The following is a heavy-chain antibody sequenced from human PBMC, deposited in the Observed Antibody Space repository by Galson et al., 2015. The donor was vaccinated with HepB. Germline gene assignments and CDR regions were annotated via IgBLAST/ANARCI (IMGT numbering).Heavy chain of an antibody. V-gene: IGHV3-48*01. CDR3: ARHDYDANSPEF. Sequence: SLRLSCAASGFTFSTYSMNWVRQAPGKGLEWLSYISSNSDTIYYAASVEGRFTISRDNARNSLYLQMNSLRAEDTAVYYCARHDYDANSPEFWGQGTLVTVSS. J-gene: IGHJ4*02. CDR2: ISSNSDTI. CDR1: GFTFSTYS. D-gene: IGHD4-23*01.